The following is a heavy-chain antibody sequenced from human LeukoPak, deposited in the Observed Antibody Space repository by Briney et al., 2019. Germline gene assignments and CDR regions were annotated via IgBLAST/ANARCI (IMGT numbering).Heavy chain of an antibody. CDR1: GGSISNYY. D-gene: IGHD4-11*01. CDR2: IYYSGST. Sequence: SETLSLTCTVSGGSISNYYWSWIRQPSGEGLEWIGYIYYSGSTNYNPSLKSRVTMSIDTSKNQFSLNLTSVTAADTAVYYCARGGLGGITAYSNYLFDYWGQGTLVTVSS. J-gene: IGHJ4*02. CDR3: ARGGLGGITAYSNYLFDY. V-gene: IGHV4-59*08.